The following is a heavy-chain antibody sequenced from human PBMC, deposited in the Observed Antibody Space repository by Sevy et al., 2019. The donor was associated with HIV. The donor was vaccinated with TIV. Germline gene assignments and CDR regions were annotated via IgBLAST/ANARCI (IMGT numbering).Heavy chain of an antibody. CDR1: GGSFSGYY. Sequence: SETLSLTCAVYGGSFSGYYWSWIRQPPGKGLEWIGAINHSGSTNYNPSLKSRVTISVDTSKNQFSLKLSSVTAADTAVYYCARGRYSSSWYKDRRLHTQGGNLDYWGQGTLVTVSS. V-gene: IGHV4-34*01. CDR2: INHSGST. D-gene: IGHD6-13*01. J-gene: IGHJ4*02. CDR3: ARGRYSSSWYKDRRLHTQGGNLDY.